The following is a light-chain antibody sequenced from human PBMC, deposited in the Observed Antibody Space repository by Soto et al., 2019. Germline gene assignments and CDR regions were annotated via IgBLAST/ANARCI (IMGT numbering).Light chain of an antibody. CDR1: QSISTY. J-gene: IGKJ2*01. Sequence: DIQMTQSRSSLSASVGDRVTITCRASQSISTYLNWYQQKPGIAPKLLIYAAFSLQSGVPSRFSGSGSGTDFTLTISSLLPEDFATYYCQQSYSTPHTFGQGTKLEIK. CDR3: QQSYSTPHT. CDR2: AAF. V-gene: IGKV1-39*01.